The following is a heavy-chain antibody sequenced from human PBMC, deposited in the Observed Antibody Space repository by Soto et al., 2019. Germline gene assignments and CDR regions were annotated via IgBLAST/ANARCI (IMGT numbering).Heavy chain of an antibody. Sequence: GGSLRLSCAASGFRFSGDWMHWVRQAPGKGLVWISRINGDGTITSYADSVKGRFTISRNNGRNGLFLQMNSLRVEDTAVYYCVRWSEYWGQGTLVTVLL. CDR3: VRWSEY. CDR2: INGDGTIT. J-gene: IGHJ4*01. D-gene: IGHD2-15*01. CDR1: GFRFSGDW. V-gene: IGHV3-74*01.